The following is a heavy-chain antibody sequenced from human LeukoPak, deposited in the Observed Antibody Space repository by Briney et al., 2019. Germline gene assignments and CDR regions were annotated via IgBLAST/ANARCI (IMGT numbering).Heavy chain of an antibody. J-gene: IGHJ4*02. CDR3: GRFGEHFDY. D-gene: IGHD3-10*01. V-gene: IGHV3-33*01. CDR2: IWYDGSNK. CDR1: GFTFSNYG. Sequence: GGSLRLSCAASGFTFSNYGMHWVRQAPGKGLEWVAVIWYDGSNKYYADSVKGRFTISRDNSKNTMHLQMNGLRAEDTALYCCGRFGEHFDYWGQGTLVTVSS.